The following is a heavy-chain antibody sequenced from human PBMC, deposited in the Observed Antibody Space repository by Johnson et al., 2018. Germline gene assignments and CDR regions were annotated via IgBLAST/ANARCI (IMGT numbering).Heavy chain of an antibody. Sequence: VQLVQSGGGLVQPGWSLRLYCVAYGFTLSSYDLHWVRQTTGKGLEWVSAIGTIDDTYYSDSLKGRFTMSRDKSKNTLNLQRNSLRAGDTAVYYGARRLPYSGMDVGGQGIPVIVSS. J-gene: IGHJ6*02. CDR1: GFTLSSYD. D-gene: IGHD2-21*01. CDR2: IGTIDDT. V-gene: IGHV3-13*01. CDR3: ARRLPYSGMDV.